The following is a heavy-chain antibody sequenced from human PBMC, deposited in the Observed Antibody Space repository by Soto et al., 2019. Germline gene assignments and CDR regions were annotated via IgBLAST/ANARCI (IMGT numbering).Heavy chain of an antibody. CDR3: AGAYCGGDCPFDY. D-gene: IGHD2-21*01. J-gene: IGHJ4*02. V-gene: IGHV4-59*01. CDR2: IYYSGST. Sequence: ASETLSLTCTVSGGSISSYYWSWIRQPPGKGLEWIGYIYYSGSTNYDPSLKSRVTISVDTSKNQFSLKLSSVTAADTAVYYCAGAYCGGDCPFDYWGQGTLVTVSS. CDR1: GGSISSYY.